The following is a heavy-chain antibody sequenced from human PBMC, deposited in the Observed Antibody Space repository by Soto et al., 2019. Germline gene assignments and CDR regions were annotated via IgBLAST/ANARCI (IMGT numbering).Heavy chain of an antibody. CDR3: ARDNPFNYAGFDV. CDR2: MNAKSGDT. V-gene: IGHV1-8*01. CDR1: GYTFSDFD. D-gene: IGHD3-16*01. Sequence: QAHLEQSGTEVKRPGASVKVSCKASGYTFSDFDINWLRQASGQGPEWMGWMNAKSGDTFFAQRFQDKFNMTWDTSLSTAYMEVGSLTSDDTSIYYCARDNPFNYAGFDVWGQGTTVAVSS. J-gene: IGHJ6*02.